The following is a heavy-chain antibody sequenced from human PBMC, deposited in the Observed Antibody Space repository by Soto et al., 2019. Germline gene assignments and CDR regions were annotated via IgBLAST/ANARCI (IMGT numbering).Heavy chain of an antibody. CDR3: ARDMDYGSGSPFDY. CDR2: ISTSGSTI. V-gene: IGHV3-11*01. D-gene: IGHD3-10*01. CDR1: GFTFSDYY. J-gene: IGHJ4*02. Sequence: QVQLEESGGGLVKPGESLKLSCAASGFTFSDYYMSWIRQTPDKGLEWLSFISTSGSTIFYADSVKGRFTISRDNAKNSLYVELTRLRPDDTAVYYCARDMDYGSGSPFDYWGQGTLVSVSS.